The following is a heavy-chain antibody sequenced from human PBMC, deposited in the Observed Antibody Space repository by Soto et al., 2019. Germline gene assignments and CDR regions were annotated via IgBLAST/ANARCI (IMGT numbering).Heavy chain of an antibody. CDR1: GFTFSSYS. V-gene: IGHV3-21*01. CDR3: ARDLGAIAAADDAFDI. D-gene: IGHD6-13*01. J-gene: IGHJ3*02. CDR2: ISSSSSYI. Sequence: GGSLRLSCAASGFTFSSYSMNWVRQAPGKGLEWVSSISSSSSYIYYADSVKGRFTISRDNAKNSLYLQMNSLRAEDTAVYYCARDLGAIAAADDAFDIWGQGTMVTVSS.